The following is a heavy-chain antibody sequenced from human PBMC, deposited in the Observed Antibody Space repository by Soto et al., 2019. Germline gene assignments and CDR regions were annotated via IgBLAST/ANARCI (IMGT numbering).Heavy chain of an antibody. V-gene: IGHV3-9*01. Sequence: DVQLVESGGGLVQPGRSLRLSCAASGFTFDDYAMHWVRQAPGKGLEWVSGISWNSGSIGYADSVKGRFTISRDNAKNSLYLQMNSLRAEDTALYYCAKDNNERYCSSPSCRYFDYWGQGTLVTVSS. CDR3: AKDNNERYCSSPSCRYFDY. J-gene: IGHJ4*02. CDR1: GFTFDDYA. CDR2: ISWNSGSI. D-gene: IGHD2-2*01.